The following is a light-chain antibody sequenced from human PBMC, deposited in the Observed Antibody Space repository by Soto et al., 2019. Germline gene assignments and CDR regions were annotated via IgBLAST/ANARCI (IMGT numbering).Light chain of an antibody. CDR1: QDIGKD. Sequence: DIQMTQSPSSVSAAMGDRATITCRASQDIGKDLGWFQQKPGKAPRRLIYAVSTLESGVPSRFSGSGSGTQFTLTISSLQPEDFAAYFCLQHKSFPFTFGQGTKVDIK. V-gene: IGKV1-17*01. J-gene: IGKJ2*01. CDR3: LQHKSFPFT. CDR2: AVS.